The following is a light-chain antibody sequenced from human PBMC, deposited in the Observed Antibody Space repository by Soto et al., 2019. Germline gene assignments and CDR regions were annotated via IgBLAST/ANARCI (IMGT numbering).Light chain of an antibody. CDR3: QQRSNRPWT. CDR2: DAS. Sequence: EIVLTQSPATLSLSPGERATLSCRASQSVSNFLAWYQQKPGQAPSLLISDASNRATGIPGRFSGSGSGTDCSLTISSLEPEDCAVSYCQQRSNRPWTFGQGTKVELK. V-gene: IGKV3-11*01. J-gene: IGKJ1*01. CDR1: QSVSNF.